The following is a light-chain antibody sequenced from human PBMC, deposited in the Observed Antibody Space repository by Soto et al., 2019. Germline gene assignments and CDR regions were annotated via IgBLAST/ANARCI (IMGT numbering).Light chain of an antibody. CDR2: DDS. Sequence: SYELTQPPSVSVAPGQTARITCGGNNIGVKSVHWYQQKPGQAPVLVVYDDSARPSGIPARFSGSNSGNTATLTVSRVEGGDEADYYCHVWDSGSDQGIFGGGTKLTVX. CDR3: HVWDSGSDQGI. J-gene: IGLJ2*01. V-gene: IGLV3-21*02. CDR1: NIGVKS.